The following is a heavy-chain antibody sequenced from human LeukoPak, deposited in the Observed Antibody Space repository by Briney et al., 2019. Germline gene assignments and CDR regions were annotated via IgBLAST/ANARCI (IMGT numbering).Heavy chain of an antibody. CDR1: GFTFSSYA. D-gene: IGHD3-3*01. Sequence: GGSLRLSCAASGFTFSSYAMSWVRQAPGRGLEWVSAISGSGGSTYYADSVKGRFTISRDNSKNTLYLQMNSLRAEDTAVYYCATTPDYDFWSGPIGWGQGTLVTVCS. CDR3: ATTPDYDFWSGPIG. V-gene: IGHV3-23*01. CDR2: ISGSGGST. J-gene: IGHJ4*02.